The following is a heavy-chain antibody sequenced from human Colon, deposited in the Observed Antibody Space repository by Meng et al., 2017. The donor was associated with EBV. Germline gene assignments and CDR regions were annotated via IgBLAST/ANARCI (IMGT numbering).Heavy chain of an antibody. V-gene: IGHV4-34*01. CDR2: IDDSGNI. CDR3: ARSRWLLLQL. J-gene: IGHJ4*02. CDR1: GGPFSGFY. Sequence: QLTLQRRGAGLLQPSETLSFTCTVYGGPFSGFYWTWIRQSPGKGLEWIGEIDDSGNIIYNPSLKSRVTISGDTSKNQFSLNVSSVTAADTAVYYCARSRWLLLQLWGQGTLVTVSS. D-gene: IGHD3-22*01.